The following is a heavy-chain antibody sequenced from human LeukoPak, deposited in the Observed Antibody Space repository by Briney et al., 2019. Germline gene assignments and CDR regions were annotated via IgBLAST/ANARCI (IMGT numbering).Heavy chain of an antibody. Sequence: PGGSLRLSCAASGFTFSNVWMTWGRQAPGKGLEWVGRVKSKDVGGTTDYAAPVKGSFTISRDDSKNTVYLQMNSLETEDTAVYYCSTDFSRGYFGSWGQGTLVTVSS. V-gene: IGHV3-15*01. D-gene: IGHD2-2*01. CDR1: GFTFSNVW. CDR3: STDFSRGYFGS. J-gene: IGHJ4*02. CDR2: VKSKDVGGTT.